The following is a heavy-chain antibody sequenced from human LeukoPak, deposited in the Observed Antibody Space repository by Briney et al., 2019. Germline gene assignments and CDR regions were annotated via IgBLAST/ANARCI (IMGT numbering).Heavy chain of an antibody. V-gene: IGHV1-46*03. CDR1: GYTFTSYY. CDR2: INPSGGST. CDR3: ARARYYYYYMDV. Sequence: ASVKVSCKASGYTFTSYYVHWVRQAPGQGPEWMGIINPSGGSTSYAQKFQGRVTMTRDTSTSTVYMELSSLRSEDTAVYYCARARYYYYYMDVWGKGTTVTVSS. J-gene: IGHJ6*03.